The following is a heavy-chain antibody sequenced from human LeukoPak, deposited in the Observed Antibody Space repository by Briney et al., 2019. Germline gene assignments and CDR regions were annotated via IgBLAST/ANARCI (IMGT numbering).Heavy chain of an antibody. J-gene: IGHJ3*02. D-gene: IGHD1-26*01. CDR2: ISGSGGST. Sequence: GGSLRLSCAASGFTFSSYAMSWVRQAPGKGLEWVSAISGSGGSTYYADSVKGRFTISRDNSKNTLYLQMNSLRAEDTAVYYCAKRELRGGGFSGSYRPDVFDIWGQGTMVTVSS. CDR3: AKRELRGGGFSGSYRPDVFDI. CDR1: GFTFSSYA. V-gene: IGHV3-23*01.